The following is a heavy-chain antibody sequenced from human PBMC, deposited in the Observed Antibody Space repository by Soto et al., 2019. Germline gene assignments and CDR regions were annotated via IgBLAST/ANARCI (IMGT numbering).Heavy chain of an antibody. Sequence: EVQVLESGGGLVQPGGSLRLSCAGSGSTFINYAMNWVRQAPGKGLGWVSSISGGGDAAFFPDSVRGRFTISRDNSKNTVTLQMNSLGVDDTAVYYCARKILGSTTRPNYWYFDLWGRGTLVTVSS. CDR1: GSTFINYA. V-gene: IGHV3-23*01. CDR2: ISGGGDAA. CDR3: ARKILGSTTRPNYWYFDL. D-gene: IGHD7-27*01. J-gene: IGHJ2*01.